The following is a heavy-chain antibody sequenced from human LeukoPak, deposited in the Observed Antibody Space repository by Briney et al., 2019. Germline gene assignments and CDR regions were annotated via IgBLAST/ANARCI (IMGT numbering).Heavy chain of an antibody. Sequence: PSETLSLTCTVSGGSISSSSYYWGWIRQPPGKGLEWIGSIYYSGSTYYNPSLKSRVTISVDTSKNQFSLKLSSVTAADTAVYYCARREIAAAGPHFDYWGQGTLVTVSS. V-gene: IGHV4-39*01. D-gene: IGHD6-13*01. CDR1: GGSISSSSYY. J-gene: IGHJ4*02. CDR2: IYYSGST. CDR3: ARREIAAAGPHFDY.